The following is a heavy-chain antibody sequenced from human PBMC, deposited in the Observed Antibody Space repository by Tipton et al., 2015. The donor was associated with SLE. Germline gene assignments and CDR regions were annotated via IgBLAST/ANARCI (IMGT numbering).Heavy chain of an antibody. CDR1: GFTFNSYA. V-gene: IGHV3-33*01. J-gene: IGHJ4*02. CDR2: IWYDESNK. CDR3: ARDWTSGRYYETSGYSDY. D-gene: IGHD3-22*01. Sequence: SLRLSCVASGFTFNSYAMHWVRQAPDKGLEWVAVIWYDESNKYYADSVKGRFTISRDNSKNTLYLQMNSLRAEDTAVYYCARDWTSGRYYETSGYSDYWGQGTPVIVSS.